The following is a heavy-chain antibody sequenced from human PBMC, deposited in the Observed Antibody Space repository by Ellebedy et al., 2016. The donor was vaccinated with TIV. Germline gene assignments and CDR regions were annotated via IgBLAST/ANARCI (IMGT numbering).Heavy chain of an antibody. CDR1: GFTFSNYA. V-gene: IGHV3-23*01. Sequence: PGGSLRLSCAASGFTFSNYAMSWVRQAPGKGLEWVSGFGVSGYSTYYGDSGKGRFTISRDNSQNTLYLQMNSLRADDTAIYYCARGRSGTYIHHAFDYWGQGTLVTVSS. D-gene: IGHD1-14*01. CDR2: FGVSGYST. J-gene: IGHJ4*02. CDR3: ARGRSGTYIHHAFDY.